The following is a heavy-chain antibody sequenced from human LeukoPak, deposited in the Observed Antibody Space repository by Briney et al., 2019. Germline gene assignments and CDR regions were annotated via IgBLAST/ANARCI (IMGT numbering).Heavy chain of an antibody. Sequence: GGSLRLSCEASGFTFSNYAMSWVRQAPGKGLEWVASIKQDGSEKYYVDSVKGRFTISRDNAKNSLYLQMNSLRAEDTAVYYCAELGITMIGGVWGKGTTVTISS. V-gene: IGHV3-7*01. CDR2: IKQDGSEK. CDR1: GFTFSNYA. J-gene: IGHJ6*04. D-gene: IGHD3-10*02. CDR3: AELGITMIGGV.